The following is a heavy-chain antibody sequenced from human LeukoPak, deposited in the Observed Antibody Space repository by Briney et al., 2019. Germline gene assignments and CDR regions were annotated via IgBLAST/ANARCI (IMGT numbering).Heavy chain of an antibody. V-gene: IGHV4-34*01. CDR2: INHSGGT. Sequence: SETLSLTCAVYGGSFSGYYWSWIRQPPGKGLEWIGEINHSGGTKYNPSLKSRATISVDTSKNQFSLKLSSVTAADTAMYYCARVKDPGGYYYYYYMDVWGKGTTVTVSS. CDR1: GGSFSGYY. CDR3: ARVKDPGGYYYYYYMDV. J-gene: IGHJ6*03. D-gene: IGHD3-16*01.